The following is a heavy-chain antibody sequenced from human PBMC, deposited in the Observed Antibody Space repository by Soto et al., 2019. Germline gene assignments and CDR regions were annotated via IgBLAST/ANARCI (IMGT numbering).Heavy chain of an antibody. V-gene: IGHV1-69*13. D-gene: IGHD6-13*01. J-gene: IGHJ6*01. CDR1: GVSFSSYS. CDR2: SIPFFRTA. CDR3: GRGGQHRKASNYYDMDV. Sequence: SVKVSCKASGVSFSSYSISWVRQAPGQGLEWMGGSIPFFRTANYAQKFQGRVTITADESTSTVYMELSSLRSEDTAVYYCGRGGQHRKASNYYDMDVWGQGTTVTVSS.